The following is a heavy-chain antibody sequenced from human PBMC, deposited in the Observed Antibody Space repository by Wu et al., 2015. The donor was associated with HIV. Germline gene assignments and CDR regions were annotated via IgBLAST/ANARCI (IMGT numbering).Heavy chain of an antibody. CDR2: IIPMFGTA. CDR3: ARESSTSWFDP. CDR1: GVTFSTYA. Sequence: QLVQSGAEVKRPGSSVKVSCKTSGVTFSTYAISWVRQAPGQGLERMGGIIPMFGTANYARKFQGRVTITADESTSTAFMEVSSLTSDDTAIYFCARESSTSWFDPWGQGTLVTVSS. V-gene: IGHV1-69*12. J-gene: IGHJ5*02. D-gene: IGHD5-24*01.